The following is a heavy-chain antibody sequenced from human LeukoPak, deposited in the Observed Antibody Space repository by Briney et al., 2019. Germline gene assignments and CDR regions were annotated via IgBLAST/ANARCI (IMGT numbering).Heavy chain of an antibody. J-gene: IGHJ4*02. CDR3: ASRHDYVWGSYRTPPLY. D-gene: IGHD3-16*02. CDR1: GGPISSSSYY. Sequence: PSETLSLTCTVSGGPISSSSYYWGWIRQPPGKGLEWIGSIFYNGDTYYNPSLKSRVTISVDTSKNQFSLKLSSVTAADTAVYYCASRHDYVWGSYRTPPLYWGQGTLVTVSS. V-gene: IGHV4-39*01. CDR2: IFYNGDT.